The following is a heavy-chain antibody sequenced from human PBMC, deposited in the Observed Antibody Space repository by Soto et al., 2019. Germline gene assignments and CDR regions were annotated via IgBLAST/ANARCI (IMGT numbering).Heavy chain of an antibody. J-gene: IGHJ6*03. V-gene: IGHV3-30*03. D-gene: IGHD5-12*01. Sequence: GGSLRLSCAASGFTFSSYGMHWVRQAPGKGLEWVAVISYDGSNKYYPGSVKGRFTISRENAKNSLYLQMNSLRAGDTAVYYWARDLGLTGYGYMDVWGKGTTVTV. CDR1: GFTFSSYG. CDR2: ISYDGSNK. CDR3: ARDLGLTGYGYMDV.